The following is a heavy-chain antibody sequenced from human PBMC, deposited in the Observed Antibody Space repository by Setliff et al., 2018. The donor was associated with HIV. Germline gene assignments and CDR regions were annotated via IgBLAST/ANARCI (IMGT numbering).Heavy chain of an antibody. CDR2: VSYSGST. J-gene: IGHJ4*01. CDR1: GGSIGGYH. Sequence: SETLSLTCTVSGGSIGGYHWSWVRQPPGRGLEWIGYVSYSGSTSYNPSLDSRVTMSVDSSRDQFSLKLSSVTAADTAVYFCARDSRWLQFPYFDSWGQGTPVTVSS. CDR3: ARDSRWLQFPYFDS. D-gene: IGHD5-12*01. V-gene: IGHV4-59*01.